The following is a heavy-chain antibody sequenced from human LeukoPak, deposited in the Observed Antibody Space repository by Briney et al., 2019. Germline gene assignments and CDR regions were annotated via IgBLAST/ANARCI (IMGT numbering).Heavy chain of an antibody. CDR1: GFTFSNYW. V-gene: IGHV3-7*01. CDR3: ARHYFDSSGYLAGY. D-gene: IGHD3-22*01. CDR2: IKQDGSVQ. Sequence: GGSLRLSCTASGFTFSNYWMSWVRQAPGKGLEWVANIKQDGSVQYYVDSVKGRFTISRDNAKNSLYLQMNSLRAEDTAVYYCARHYFDSSGYLAGYWGQGTLVTVSS. J-gene: IGHJ4*02.